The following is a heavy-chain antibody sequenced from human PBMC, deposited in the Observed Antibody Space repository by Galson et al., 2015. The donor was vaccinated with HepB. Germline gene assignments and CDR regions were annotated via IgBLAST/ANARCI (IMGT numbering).Heavy chain of an antibody. CDR2: ISGSGGST. J-gene: IGHJ4*02. CDR3: AKDGCSSTSPSLFGVDY. CDR1: GFTFSSYA. V-gene: IGHV3-23*01. Sequence: SLRLSCAASGFTFSSYAMSWVRQAPGKGLEWVSAISGSGGSTYYADSVKGRFTISRDNSKNTLYLQMNSLRAEDTAVYYCAKDGCSSTSPSLFGVDYWGQGTLVTVSS. D-gene: IGHD2-2*01.